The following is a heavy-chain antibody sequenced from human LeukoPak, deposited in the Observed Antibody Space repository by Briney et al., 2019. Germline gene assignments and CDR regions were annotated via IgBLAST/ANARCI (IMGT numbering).Heavy chain of an antibody. Sequence: GASVKVSCKASGYTFTGYYMHWVRQAPGQGLEWMGRINPNSGGTNYAQKFQGRVTMTRDTSISTAYMELSRLRSDDTAVYYCARIGEVGYYDSSRRGDAFDIWGQGTMVTVSS. CDR1: GYTFTGYY. D-gene: IGHD3-22*01. CDR3: ARIGEVGYYDSSRRGDAFDI. CDR2: INPNSGGT. J-gene: IGHJ3*02. V-gene: IGHV1-2*06.